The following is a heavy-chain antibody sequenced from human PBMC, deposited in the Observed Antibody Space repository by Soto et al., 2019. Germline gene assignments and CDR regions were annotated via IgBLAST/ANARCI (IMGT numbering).Heavy chain of an antibody. D-gene: IGHD3-10*01. CDR2: IYYSGST. V-gene: IGHV4-59*01. Sequence: QVQLQESGPGLVKPSETLSLTCTVSGGSISSYYWSWIRQPPGKGLEWIGYIYYSGSTNYNPSLKRRVTIAVDTSKNQFSLKRSAVTAADTAVYYCAWGGPRFGIPYYFDDWGQGTLVTVSS. CDR3: AWGGPRFGIPYYFDD. CDR1: GGSISSYY. J-gene: IGHJ4*02.